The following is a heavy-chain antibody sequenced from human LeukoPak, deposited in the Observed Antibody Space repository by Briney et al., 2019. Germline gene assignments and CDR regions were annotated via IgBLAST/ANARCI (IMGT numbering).Heavy chain of an antibody. D-gene: IGHD3-3*01. CDR2: IYYSGST. Sequence: SETLSLTCTVSGGSISSYYWSWIRQPPGKGLEWIGYIYYSGSTNYNPSLKSRVTISVDTSKNQFPLKLSSVTAADTAVYYCARTPYDFWSGLYMDVWGKGTTVTVSS. CDR3: ARTPYDFWSGLYMDV. CDR1: GGSISSYY. J-gene: IGHJ6*03. V-gene: IGHV4-59*01.